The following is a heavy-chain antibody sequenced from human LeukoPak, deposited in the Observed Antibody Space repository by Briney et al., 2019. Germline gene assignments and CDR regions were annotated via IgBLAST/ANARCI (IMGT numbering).Heavy chain of an antibody. J-gene: IGHJ3*02. D-gene: IGHD3-9*01. Sequence: SETLSLTCTVSGDSISNGGYCWSWIRQHPGKGLEWIGYFHYGGSTYYNPSLKSRVSISIDTSENRFSLKLSSVTAADTAVYYCARDLRAPNAFDIWGQGTMVTVSS. CDR1: GDSISNGGYC. CDR3: ARDLRAPNAFDI. V-gene: IGHV4-31*03. CDR2: FHYGGST.